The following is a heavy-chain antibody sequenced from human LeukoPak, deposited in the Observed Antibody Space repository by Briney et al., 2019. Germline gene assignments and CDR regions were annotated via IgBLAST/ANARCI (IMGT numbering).Heavy chain of an antibody. CDR1: GFTFSSYW. D-gene: IGHD3-10*01. V-gene: IGHV3-7*01. J-gene: IGHJ4*02. CDR3: ARDEYYYGSGSYWGLDY. Sequence: GGSLRLSCAASGFTFSSYWMSWVRQAPGKGLEWVANIKQDGSEKYYVDSVEGRFTISRDNAKNSLYLQMNSLRAEDTAVYYCARDEYYYGSGSYWGLDYWGQGTLVTVSS. CDR2: IKQDGSEK.